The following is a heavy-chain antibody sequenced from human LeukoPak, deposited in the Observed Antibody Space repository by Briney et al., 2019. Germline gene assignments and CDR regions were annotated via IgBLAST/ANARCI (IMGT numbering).Heavy chain of an antibody. Sequence: SETLSLTCSVHSGSYDIYYWTFVRQPPGRGLEWIGEINHSGSTNYNPSLKSRVTISVDTSKNQFSLKLSSVTAADTAVYYCARHCSSTSCFDYWGQGTLVTVSS. CDR3: ARHCSSTSCFDY. CDR2: INHSGST. V-gene: IGHV4-34*01. D-gene: IGHD2-2*01. CDR1: SGSYDIYY. J-gene: IGHJ4*02.